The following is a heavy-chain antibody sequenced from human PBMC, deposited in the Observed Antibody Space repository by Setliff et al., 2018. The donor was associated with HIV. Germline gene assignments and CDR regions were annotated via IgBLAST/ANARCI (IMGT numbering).Heavy chain of an antibody. CDR1: GGSISSYY. J-gene: IGHJ4*02. V-gene: IGHV4-59*01. CDR2: IYYSGST. D-gene: IGHD1-1*01. CDR3: ARVEMGAFDY. Sequence: TETLSLTCTVSGGSISSYYWSWIRQPPGKGLEWIGYIYYSGSTNYNPSLKSRVTISVDTSKNQFSLKLSSVTAADTAVYYCARVEMGAFDYWGQGTLVTVSS.